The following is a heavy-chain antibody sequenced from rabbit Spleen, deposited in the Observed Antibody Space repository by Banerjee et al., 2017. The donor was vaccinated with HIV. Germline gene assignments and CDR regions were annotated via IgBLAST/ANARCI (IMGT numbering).Heavy chain of an antibody. D-gene: IGHD4-1*01. V-gene: IGHV1S45*01. CDR1: GFDFSRTG. Sequence: QEQLMESGGGLVQPGGSLKLSCKASGFDFSRTGVSWVRQAPGKGLEWIACIRTSGGSTWYASWAKGRFTISKTSSTTVTLQLNSLTAADTATYFCARDLAGAIGWNFYLWGQGTLVTVS. J-gene: IGHJ3*01. CDR2: IRTSGGST. CDR3: ARDLAGAIGWNFYL.